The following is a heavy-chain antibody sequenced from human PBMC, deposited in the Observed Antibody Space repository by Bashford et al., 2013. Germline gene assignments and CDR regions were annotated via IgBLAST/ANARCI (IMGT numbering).Heavy chain of an antibody. Sequence: QAPGRGWSGSQVLVVVVVAHTTSDFVKGRFTISRDNSKNTLYLQTNSLRAEDTAVYYCAKEGYGDYVDYSYYYGMDVWGQGTTVTVSS. V-gene: IGHV3-23*01. J-gene: IGHJ6*02. CDR2: LVVVVVA. D-gene: IGHD4-17*01. CDR3: AKEGYGDYVDYSYYYGMDV.